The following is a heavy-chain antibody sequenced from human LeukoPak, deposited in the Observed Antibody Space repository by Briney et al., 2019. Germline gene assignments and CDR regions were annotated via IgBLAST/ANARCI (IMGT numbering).Heavy chain of an antibody. J-gene: IGHJ3*02. CDR1: GGTFNSYA. D-gene: IGHD1-26*01. CDR2: IIPIFGTA. Sequence: GASVKVSCKASGGTFNSYAISWVRQAPGQGLEWMGRIIPIFGTANYAQKFQGRVTITTDGSTSTAYMELSSLRSEDTAVYYCARELSGSYFDAFDIWGQGTMVTVSS. V-gene: IGHV1-69*05. CDR3: ARELSGSYFDAFDI.